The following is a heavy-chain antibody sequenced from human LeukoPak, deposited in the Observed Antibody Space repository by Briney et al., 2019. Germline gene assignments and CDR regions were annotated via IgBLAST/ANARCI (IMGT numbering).Heavy chain of an antibody. CDR1: GGTFSSYA. CDR2: IFAVFGIA. D-gene: IGHD3-22*01. V-gene: IGHV1-69*13. CDR3: ASIEDYYDSSGPGGTFDY. J-gene: IGHJ4*02. Sequence: SVKVSCKASGGTFSSYAISWVRPAPGRGLEWMGGIFAVFGIANYAQTFRGGVTITAEESTSTAYIELSSPRYPGTPVYYCASIEDYYDSSGPGGTFDYWGQGTQLTVCS.